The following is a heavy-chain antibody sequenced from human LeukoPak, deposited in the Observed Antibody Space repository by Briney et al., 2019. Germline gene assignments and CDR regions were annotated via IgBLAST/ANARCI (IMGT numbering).Heavy chain of an antibody. V-gene: IGHV4-61*02. D-gene: IGHD3-16*01. Sequence: PSETLSLTCTVSGYYISSGSYYWSWIRQPAGKGLEWIGRIYTSGSTNYNPSLKSRVTISVDTSKNQFSLKLSSVTAADTAVYYCAREIPLGVDYWGQGTLVTVSS. CDR1: GYYISSGSYY. CDR3: AREIPLGVDY. CDR2: IYTSGST. J-gene: IGHJ4*02.